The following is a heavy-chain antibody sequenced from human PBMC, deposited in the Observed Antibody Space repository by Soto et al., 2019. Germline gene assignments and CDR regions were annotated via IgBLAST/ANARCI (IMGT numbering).Heavy chain of an antibody. J-gene: IGHJ1*01. CDR2: IFYSGTT. CDR1: GGSISSSSYY. Sequence: PSETLSLTCTVSGGSISSSSYYWGWIRQPPGKGLEWIGSIFYSGTTYYNPSLKSRVTISVDRSKNQFSLKLSSVTAADTAVYYCASAAYCGGECYAVAQHWGQGTLVTVS. D-gene: IGHD2-21*01. CDR3: ASAAYCGGECYAVAQH. V-gene: IGHV4-39*07.